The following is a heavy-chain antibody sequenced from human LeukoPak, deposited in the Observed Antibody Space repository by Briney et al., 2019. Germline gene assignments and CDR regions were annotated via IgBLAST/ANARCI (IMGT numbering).Heavy chain of an antibody. J-gene: IGHJ4*02. CDR2: IYSGGST. CDR3: ARDRGDYGDYSFDY. V-gene: IGHV3-53*01. Sequence: GGSLRLSCAASGFTVSSNYMSWARQAPGKGLEWVSVIYSGGSTYYADSVKGRFTISRNNSKNTLYLQMNSLRAEDTAVYYCARDRGDYGDYSFDYWGQGTLVTVSS. D-gene: IGHD4-17*01. CDR1: GFTVSSNY.